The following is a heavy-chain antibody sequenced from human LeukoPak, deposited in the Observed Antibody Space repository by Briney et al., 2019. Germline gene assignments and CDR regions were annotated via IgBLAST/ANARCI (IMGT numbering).Heavy chain of an antibody. CDR3: ARGSPTVTTTGMDV. Sequence: ASVKVSCKASGYTFTTYGISWVRQAPGHGLERMGWINPNNGNTNYARKLQGRVTMTTDTSTSTASMELRSLRSDDTAVYYCARGSPTVTTTGMDVWGQGTTVTVSS. CDR2: INPNNGNT. D-gene: IGHD4-17*01. CDR1: GYTFTTYG. J-gene: IGHJ6*02. V-gene: IGHV1-18*01.